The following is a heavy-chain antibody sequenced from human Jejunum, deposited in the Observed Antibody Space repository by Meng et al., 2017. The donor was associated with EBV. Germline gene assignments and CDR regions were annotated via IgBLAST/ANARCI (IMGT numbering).Heavy chain of an antibody. CDR3: VRDSSFNVH. J-gene: IGHJ4*02. CDR2: ISSGSSFI. V-gene: IGHV3-21*01. Sequence: VQLVEFGGGLGKPGGSLRLSCAASGFTFSSYSMNWVRQAPGKGLEWVSYISSGSSFIYYADSVKGRFTISRDDAKNSLFLQLNSLRAEDTAVYYCVRDSSFNVHWGQGTLVTVSS. D-gene: IGHD3-16*02. CDR1: GFTFSSYS.